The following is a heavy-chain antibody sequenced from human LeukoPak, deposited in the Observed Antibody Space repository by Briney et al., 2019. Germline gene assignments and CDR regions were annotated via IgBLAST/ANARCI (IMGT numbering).Heavy chain of an antibody. CDR3: AREYCSSTSCYNDYYYYYYMDV. D-gene: IGHD2-2*02. CDR1: GGSISSSSYY. Sequence: PSETLSLTCTVSGGSISSSSYYWGWIRQPPGKGLEWIGSIYYSGSTHYNPSLKSRVTISVDTSKNQFSLKLSSVTAADTAVYYCAREYCSSTSCYNDYYYYYYMDVWGKGTTVTVSS. V-gene: IGHV4-39*07. J-gene: IGHJ6*03. CDR2: IYYSGST.